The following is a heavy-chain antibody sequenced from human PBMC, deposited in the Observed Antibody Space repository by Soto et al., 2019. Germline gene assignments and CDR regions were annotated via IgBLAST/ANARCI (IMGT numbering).Heavy chain of an antibody. CDR3: ARLDIAVAGTFEGPYAEYLQH. Sequence: PSETLSLTCTVSSGSISSYYWSWIRQPPGKGLEWIGYIYYSGSTNYNPSLKSRVTISVDTSKNQFSLKLSSVTAADTAVYYCARLDIAVAGTFEGPYAEYLQHWGQGTLVTVSS. D-gene: IGHD6-19*01. CDR2: IYYSGST. J-gene: IGHJ1*01. V-gene: IGHV4-59*08. CDR1: SGSISSYY.